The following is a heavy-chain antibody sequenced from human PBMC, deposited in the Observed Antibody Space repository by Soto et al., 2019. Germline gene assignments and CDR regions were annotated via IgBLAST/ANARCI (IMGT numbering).Heavy chain of an antibody. CDR1: GGSISSGDYY. J-gene: IGHJ6*02. CDR2: IYYSGST. Sequence: SETLSLTCTVSGGSISSGDYYWSWIRQPPGKGLEWIGYIYYSGSTYYNPSLKSRVTISVDTPKNQFSLRAEDTAVYYCARDQTGDYYPADYYYYYGMDVWGQGTTVTVSS. D-gene: IGHD4-17*01. V-gene: IGHV4-30-4*02. CDR3: ARDQTGDYYPADYYYYYGMDV.